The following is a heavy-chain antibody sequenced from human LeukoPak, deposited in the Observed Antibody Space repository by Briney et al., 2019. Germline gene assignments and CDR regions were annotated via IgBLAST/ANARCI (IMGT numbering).Heavy chain of an antibody. CDR3: ARQEYCSGGSCYTWFDP. CDR1: GYSINNYW. Sequence: GESLKISCQGSGYSINNYWIGWVRQMPGKGLEWMGIIYPADSDIRYSPSFQGQVTISADKSISTAYLQWSSLRASDTAMYYCARQEYCSGGSCYTWFDPWGQGTLVTVSS. CDR2: IYPADSDI. D-gene: IGHD2-15*01. J-gene: IGHJ5*02. V-gene: IGHV5-51*01.